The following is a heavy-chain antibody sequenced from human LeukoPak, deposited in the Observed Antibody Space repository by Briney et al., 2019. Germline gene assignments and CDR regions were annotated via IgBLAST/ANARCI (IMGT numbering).Heavy chain of an antibody. CDR1: GFTFSSYA. D-gene: IGHD3-22*01. CDR2: ISYDGSNK. V-gene: IGHV3-30*03. J-gene: IGHJ4*02. CDR3: AREWLFFDY. Sequence: GGSLRLSCAASGFTFSSYAMSWVRQAPGKGLEWVAVISYDGSNKYYADSVKGRFTISRDNSKNTLYLQMNSLRAEDTAVYYCAREWLFFDYWGQGTLVTVSS.